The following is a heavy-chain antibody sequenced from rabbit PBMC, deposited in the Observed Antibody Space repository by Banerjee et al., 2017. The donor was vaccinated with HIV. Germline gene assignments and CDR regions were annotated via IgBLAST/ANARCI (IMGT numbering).Heavy chain of an antibody. CDR3: ARDGYAGSAGYGYDL. D-gene: IGHD4-2*01. J-gene: IGHJ4*01. CDR2: IYAGSSGST. Sequence: QSLEESGGGLVKPEGSLTLTCKASGFTFSSYYMCWVRQAPGKGLEWIACIYAGSSGSTYYASWAKGRFTISKTSSTTVTLQMTSLTAADTATYFCARDGYAGSAGYGYDLWGPGTLVTVS. V-gene: IGHV1S40*01. CDR1: GFTFSSYY.